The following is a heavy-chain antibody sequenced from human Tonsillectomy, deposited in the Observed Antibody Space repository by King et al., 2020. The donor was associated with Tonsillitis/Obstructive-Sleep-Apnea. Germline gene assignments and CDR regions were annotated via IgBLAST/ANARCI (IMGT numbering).Heavy chain of an antibody. CDR1: GFTFRNFA. Sequence: VQLVESGGGVVQPGRSLRLSCAASGFTFRNFAMQWVRQAPGKGLEWVAAILYDGSNENYADSVKGRFTISRDNSKNTLYLQMNTLRPEDTAVYYCARVADEIYCSGNACQPWFRPFDYCGQGTLVTVSS. V-gene: IGHV3-30*01. D-gene: IGHD2-15*01. CDR3: ARVADEIYCSGNACQPWFRPFDY. J-gene: IGHJ4*02. CDR2: ILYDGSNE.